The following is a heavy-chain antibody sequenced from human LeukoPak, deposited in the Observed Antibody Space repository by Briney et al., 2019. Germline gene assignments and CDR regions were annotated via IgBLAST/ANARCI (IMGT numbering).Heavy chain of an antibody. CDR3: ARVSPMEYCSGGSCYPYFDH. J-gene: IGHJ4*02. D-gene: IGHD2-15*01. V-gene: IGHV4-59*01. Sequence: SETLSLTCTVSGGSISTYYWSWIRQPPGKGLEWIGYIYYGGSTNYNPSLKSRVTISIDRSKNQFSMMLSSVIAADTAVYYCARVSPMEYCSGGSCYPYFDHWGQGTLVTVSS. CDR2: IYYGGST. CDR1: GGSISTYY.